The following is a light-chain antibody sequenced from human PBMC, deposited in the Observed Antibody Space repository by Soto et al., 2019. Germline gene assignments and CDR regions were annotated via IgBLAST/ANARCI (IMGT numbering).Light chain of an antibody. CDR3: NSYTSSSAFV. CDR2: EVS. J-gene: IGLJ1*01. Sequence: QPAMTPPASVSGSPGQSITISCTGTSSDVGGYNYVSWFQQHPGKAPKLMIYEVSHRPSGVSNRFSGSKSGNTASLTISGLQAEDEADYYCNSYTSSSAFVFGTGTKVDVL. V-gene: IGLV2-14*01. CDR1: SSDVGGYNY.